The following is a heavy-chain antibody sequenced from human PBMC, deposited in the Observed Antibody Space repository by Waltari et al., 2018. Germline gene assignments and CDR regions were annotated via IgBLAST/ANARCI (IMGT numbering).Heavy chain of an antibody. V-gene: IGHV4-39*07. CDR3: AGERLTGSSSPTDAFDI. J-gene: IGHJ3*02. Sequence: QLQLQESGPGLVKPSETLSLTCTVSGGSISSSSYYWGWIRQPPGKGLEWIGSTYYSGSTDYNPSLKSRVTRSVDTSKNQFSLKLSSVTAADTAVYYCAGERLTGSSSPTDAFDIWGQGTMVTVSS. CDR2: TYYSGST. CDR1: GGSISSSSYY. D-gene: IGHD6-6*01.